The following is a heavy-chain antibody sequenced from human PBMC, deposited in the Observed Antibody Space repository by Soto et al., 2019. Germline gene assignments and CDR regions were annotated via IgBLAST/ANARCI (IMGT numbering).Heavy chain of an antibody. Sequence: KPGGSLRLSCAASGFTFSDYFMSWIRQAPGKGLEWVSYISSGSSYTRFADSVKGRFTISRDNAKNSLYLQMNSLRAEDTAVYYCARQEATTVGYFDYWGLGTLVTVSS. CDR3: ARQEATTVGYFDY. D-gene: IGHD5-12*01. V-gene: IGHV3-11*06. J-gene: IGHJ4*02. CDR2: ISSGSSYT. CDR1: GFTFSDYF.